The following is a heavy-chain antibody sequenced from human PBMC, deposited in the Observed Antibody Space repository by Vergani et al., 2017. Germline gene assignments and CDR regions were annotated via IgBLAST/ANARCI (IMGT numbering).Heavy chain of an antibody. J-gene: IGHJ1*01. CDR3: GTKSFGPPGCQIGDFRE. CDR1: GFTFSYYG. D-gene: IGHD3-3*01. CDR2: ISYDGTQK. V-gene: IGHV3-30*03. Sequence: QVHLVESGGGVVQPGGSLRLSCAVSGFTFSYYGMHWVRQAPGKGLEWVAVISYDGTQKYYADSVKGRFTISRDNSNSTLYLQMNSLRTEDTAVYYCGTKSFGPPGCQIGDFREWGQGTLVTVSS.